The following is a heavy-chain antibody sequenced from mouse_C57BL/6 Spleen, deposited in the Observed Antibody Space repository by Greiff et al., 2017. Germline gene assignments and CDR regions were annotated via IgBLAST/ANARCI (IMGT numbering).Heavy chain of an antibody. V-gene: IGHV1-58*01. J-gene: IGHJ3*01. CDR1: GYTFTSYG. CDR3: ERCWNDEVWLAD. CDR2: IYLGNGYT. D-gene: IGHD2-12*01. Sequence: EVQLQQSGAELVRPGSSVKMSCKTSGYTFTSYGIHWVKQRPGQGLEWIGYIYLGNGYTEYNEKFKGKATLTSDTSSSTSYMQLSSLTSEDSAIYVCERCWNDEVWLADWGQGTLVTVSA.